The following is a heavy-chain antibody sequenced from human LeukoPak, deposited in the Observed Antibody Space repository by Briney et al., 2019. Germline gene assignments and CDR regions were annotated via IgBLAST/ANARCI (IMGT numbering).Heavy chain of an antibody. V-gene: IGHV4-59*08. CDR3: ARLATAGYLNY. J-gene: IGHJ4*02. CDR2: ISHSGST. CDR1: GGPISSYY. Sequence: SETLSLTCTVSGGPISSYYWSWIRQPPGKGLEWIGDISHSGSTNYNPSLKSRVTISVDTSKKQFSLRVNSVTAADTAVYYCARLATAGYLNYWGQETLVGVSS. D-gene: IGHD6-19*01.